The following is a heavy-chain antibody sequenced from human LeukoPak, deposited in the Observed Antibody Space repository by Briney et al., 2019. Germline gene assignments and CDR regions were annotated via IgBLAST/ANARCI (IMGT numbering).Heavy chain of an antibody. V-gene: IGHV4-61*02. D-gene: IGHD3-3*01. CDR3: ARASIFPPADAFDI. CDR1: GGSISSGSYY. CDR2: IYTSGST. J-gene: IGHJ3*02. Sequence: PSETLSLTCTVSGGSISSGSYYWSWIRQPAGKGLEWIGRIYTSGSTNYNPSLKSRVTISVDTSKNQFSLKLSSVTAADTAVYYCARASIFPPADAFDIWGQGTMVTVSS.